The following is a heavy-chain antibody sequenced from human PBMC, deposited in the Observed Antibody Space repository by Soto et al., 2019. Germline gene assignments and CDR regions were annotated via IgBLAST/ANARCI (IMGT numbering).Heavy chain of an antibody. CDR2: IYYSGST. CDR3: ARGSYYYGSGSPLDY. J-gene: IGHJ4*02. CDR1: GGSISSHY. D-gene: IGHD3-10*01. V-gene: IGHV4-59*11. Sequence: QVQLQESGPGLVKPSETLSLTCTVSGGSISSHYWSWIRQPPGKGLEWIGYIYYSGSTNYNPSLKSRVTISVDTSKNQFSLKLSSVTAADTAVYYCARGSYYYGSGSPLDYWGQGTLVTVSS.